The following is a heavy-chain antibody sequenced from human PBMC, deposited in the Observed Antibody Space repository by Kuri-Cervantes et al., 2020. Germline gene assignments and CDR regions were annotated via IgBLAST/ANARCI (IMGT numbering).Heavy chain of an antibody. CDR1: GFTLRNND. CDR3: VRDGGLGGMDV. J-gene: IGHJ6*04. V-gene: IGHV3-13*01. D-gene: IGHD3-16*01. Sequence: GGSLRLSCAASGFTLRNNDVHWVRQPTGKGLEWVSGIDTAGDTFYAGSVKGRFTISRENAKNSFYLQMNSLRDGDTGVYYCVRDGGLGGMDVWGKGTTVTVSS. CDR2: IDTAGDT.